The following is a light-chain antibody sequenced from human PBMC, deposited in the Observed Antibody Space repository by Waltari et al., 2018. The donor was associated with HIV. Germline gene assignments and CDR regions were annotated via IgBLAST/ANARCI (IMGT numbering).Light chain of an antibody. CDR1: SSNIGSNT. Sequence: QSVLTQPPSASGTPGQRVTISCSGSSSNIGSNTVNGYQQLPGTAPKLLIYSNKQRPSGVPDRFSGSKSGTSASLAISGLQSEDEADYYCAAWDDSLNGAVFGGGTQLTVL. CDR3: AAWDDSLNGAV. CDR2: SNK. V-gene: IGLV1-44*01. J-gene: IGLJ7*01.